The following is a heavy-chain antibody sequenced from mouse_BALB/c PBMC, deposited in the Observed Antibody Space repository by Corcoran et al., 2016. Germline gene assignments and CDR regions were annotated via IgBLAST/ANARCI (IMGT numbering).Heavy chain of an antibody. J-gene: IGHJ4*01. CDR3: AREPRAMDD. CDR2: INTYTGEP. Sequence: QIQLVQSGPELKKPGETVKISCKASGYTFTNYGMNRVKQAPGKGLKWMGWINTYTGEPTYADDFKGRFAFSLETSASTAYLQINNLKNEDTATYFWAREPRAMDDWGQGTSVTVSS. V-gene: IGHV9-3-1*01. CDR1: GYTFTNYG.